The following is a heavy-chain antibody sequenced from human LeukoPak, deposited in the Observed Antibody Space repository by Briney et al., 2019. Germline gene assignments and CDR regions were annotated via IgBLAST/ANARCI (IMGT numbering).Heavy chain of an antibody. Sequence: GGSLRLSCAASGFTFSSYSMNWVRQAPGKGLEWVSSISSSSSYKYYADSVKGRFTISSDKSKNILFLQMNSLRAEDTALYYCAKGQETESRLDSWGQGTLVTVSS. CDR3: AKGQETESRLDS. V-gene: IGHV3-21*04. CDR2: ISSSSSYK. CDR1: GFTFSSYS. J-gene: IGHJ4*02. D-gene: IGHD1-1*01.